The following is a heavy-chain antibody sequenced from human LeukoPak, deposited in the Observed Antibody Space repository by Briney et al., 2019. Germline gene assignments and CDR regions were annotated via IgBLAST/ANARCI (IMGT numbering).Heavy chain of an antibody. CDR1: GGSFSGYY. CDR2: INHSGST. CDR3: ARQIVVVPAAIKWFDP. V-gene: IGHV4-34*01. J-gene: IGHJ5*02. Sequence: SETLSLTCAVYGGSFSGYYWSWIRQPPGKGLEWIGEINHSGSTNYNPSLKSRVTISVDTSKNQFSLELSSVTAADTAVYYCARQIVVVPAAIKWFDPWGQGTLVTVSS. D-gene: IGHD2-2*01.